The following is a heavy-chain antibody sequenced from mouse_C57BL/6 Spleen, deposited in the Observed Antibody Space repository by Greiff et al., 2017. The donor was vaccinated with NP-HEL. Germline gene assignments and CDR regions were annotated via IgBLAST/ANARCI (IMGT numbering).Heavy chain of an antibody. J-gene: IGHJ4*01. CDR3: ARQDGSYYYAMDY. CDR2: IDPSDSYT. V-gene: IGHV1-50*01. CDR1: GYTFTSYW. Sequence: VKLQQPGAELVKPGASVKLSCKASGYTFTSYWMQWVKQRPGQGLEWIGEIDPSDSYTNYNQKFKGKATLTVDTSSSTAYMQLSSLTSEDSAVYYCARQDGSYYYAMDYWGQGTSVTVSS. D-gene: IGHD2-3*01.